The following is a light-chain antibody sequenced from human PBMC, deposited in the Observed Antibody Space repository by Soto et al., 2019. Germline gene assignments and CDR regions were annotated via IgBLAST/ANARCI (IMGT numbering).Light chain of an antibody. CDR1: ESVSTN. Sequence: EIVLTQSPATLSLSPGERATLSCRASESVSTNLAWYQQKAGQAPRLLIYGASSRATGIPDRFSGSGSGTDFTLTISRLEPEDFAVYYCQQYGSSHTFGQGTRLEIK. J-gene: IGKJ5*01. V-gene: IGKV3-20*01. CDR2: GAS. CDR3: QQYGSSHT.